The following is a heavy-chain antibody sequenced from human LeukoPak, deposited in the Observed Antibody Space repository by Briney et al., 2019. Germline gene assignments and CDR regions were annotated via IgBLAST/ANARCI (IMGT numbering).Heavy chain of an antibody. V-gene: IGHV1-69*04. Sequence: GASVKVSCKVSGGTFSNYAISWVRQAPGQGLEWMGRITPVFDMANYAQKFQGTVTITADKSTSTVYMELSSLRNEDTAVYYCAIIALVPMWGQGTKVTVSS. CDR3: AIIALVPM. D-gene: IGHD6-19*01. CDR1: GGTFSNYA. CDR2: ITPVFDMA. J-gene: IGHJ3*02.